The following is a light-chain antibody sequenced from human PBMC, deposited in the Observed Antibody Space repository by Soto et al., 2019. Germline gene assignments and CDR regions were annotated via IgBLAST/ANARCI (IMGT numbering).Light chain of an antibody. CDR2: LGS. Sequence: DIVMTQSPLSLPVTPGEPASISCRSSQSLLHSNGYNYLDWYMQKPGQSPQLLIALGSNRSSGVPEMFSGSGSGTDFKMKISRVEAEDVRVYYCMQALQTPLFTFGPGPKVDIK. CDR3: MQALQTPLFT. V-gene: IGKV2-28*01. J-gene: IGKJ3*01. CDR1: QSLLHSNGYNY.